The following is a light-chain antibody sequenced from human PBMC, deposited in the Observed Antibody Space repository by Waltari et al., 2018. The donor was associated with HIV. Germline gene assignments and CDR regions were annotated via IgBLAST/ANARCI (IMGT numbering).Light chain of an antibody. CDR2: EVS. J-gene: IGLJ3*02. CDR1: NSDIGTYNY. V-gene: IGLV2-14*01. Sequence: QSALTQPPSVSGSPGQSITISCTGSNSDIGTYNYVSWYQQHPGKSPRLIIYEVSHRPSGLSNLFSGSKSGHAASLTVSGLQANDEADYHCSSYTRTRFWVFGGGTKLTVL. CDR3: SSYTRTRFWV.